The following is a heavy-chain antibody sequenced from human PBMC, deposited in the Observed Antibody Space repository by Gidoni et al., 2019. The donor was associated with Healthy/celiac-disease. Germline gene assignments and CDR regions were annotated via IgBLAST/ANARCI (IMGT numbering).Heavy chain of an antibody. CDR1: GYTFTGYY. CDR3: AREASGASDYYYMDV. D-gene: IGHD7-27*01. Sequence: QVQLVQSGAEVKKPGASVKVSCKASGYTFTGYYMHWVRQAPGQGLEWMGWFNTNSGGTNYAQKFQGRVTMTRDTSISTAYMELSRLRSDDTAVYYCAREASGASDYYYMDVWGKGTTVTVSS. J-gene: IGHJ6*03. V-gene: IGHV1-2*02. CDR2: FNTNSGGT.